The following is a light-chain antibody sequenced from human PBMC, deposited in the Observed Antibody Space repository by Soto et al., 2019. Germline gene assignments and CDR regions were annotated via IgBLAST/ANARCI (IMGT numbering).Light chain of an antibody. CDR2: GAS. V-gene: IGKV3-20*01. J-gene: IGKJ1*01. Sequence: EIVLTQSPGTLSLSPGERATLSCRASQSVSSSYLAWYQQKPGQAPRLLIYGASSRATGIPDRFSGSGSETEFTLTISSLQSEDFAVYYCQQYNNWPPVTFGQGTKVDIK. CDR1: QSVSSSY. CDR3: QQYNNWPPVT.